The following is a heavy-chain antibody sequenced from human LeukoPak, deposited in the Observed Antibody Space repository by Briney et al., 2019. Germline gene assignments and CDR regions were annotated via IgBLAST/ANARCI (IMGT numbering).Heavy chain of an antibody. CDR2: INPNSGGT. D-gene: IGHD5-18*01. CDR3: ARPVRGYSYGLAGDY. J-gene: IGHJ4*02. V-gene: IGHV1-2*02. CDR1: GYSFTDYY. Sequence: GASVKVSCKASGYSFTDYYIHWVRQAPGRGLEWMGWINPNSGGTNYARKFEGRFTMTRDTSIRTAYMELSGLRSDDTAFYFCARPVRGYSYGLAGDYWGQGTLITVSS.